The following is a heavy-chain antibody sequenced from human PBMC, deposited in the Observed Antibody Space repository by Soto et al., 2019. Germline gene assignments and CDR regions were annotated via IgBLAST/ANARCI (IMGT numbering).Heavy chain of an antibody. V-gene: IGHV5-51*01. CDR3: VRRSDWFNL. Sequence: PGESLKISCKGSGYGFTRYWIGWVRQMPGKGLEWMGIIYPRDSDTRYSPSFEGQVTISADKSISTAYLQWSSLKASDTAIYYCVRRSDWFNLWGQGTLVTAPQ. J-gene: IGHJ5*02. CDR2: IYPRDSDT. CDR1: GYGFTRYW.